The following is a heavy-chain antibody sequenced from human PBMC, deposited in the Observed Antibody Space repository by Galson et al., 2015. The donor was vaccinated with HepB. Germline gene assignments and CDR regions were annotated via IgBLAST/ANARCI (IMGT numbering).Heavy chain of an antibody. CDR2: IYTSGST. CDR3: AREYDFWSAPIGNPSGGEAFDI. D-gene: IGHD3-3*01. CDR1: GGSISSGSYY. V-gene: IGHV4-61*02. J-gene: IGHJ3*02. Sequence: TLSLTCTVSGGSISSGSYYWSWIRQPAGKGLEWIGRIYTSGSTNYNPSLKSRVTMSVDTSKNQFSLKLSSVTAADTAVYYCAREYDFWSAPIGNPSGGEAFDIWGQGTMVTVSS.